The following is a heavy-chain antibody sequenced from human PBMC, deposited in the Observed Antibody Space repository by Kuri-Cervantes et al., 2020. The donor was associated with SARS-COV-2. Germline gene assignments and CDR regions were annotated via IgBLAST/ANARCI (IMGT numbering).Heavy chain of an antibody. CDR1: GYTFTGYY. CDR2: INPNSGGT. J-gene: IGHJ3*02. V-gene: IGHV1-2*02. D-gene: IGHD2-2*02. CDR3: ARDMRGDCSSTSCYRDAFDI. Sequence: ASVKVSCKASGYTFTGYYMHWVRQAPGQGLEWMGWINPNSGGTNYAQKFQGRVTMTRDTSISTAYTELSSLRSEDTAVYYCARDMRGDCSSTSCYRDAFDIWGQGTMVTVSS.